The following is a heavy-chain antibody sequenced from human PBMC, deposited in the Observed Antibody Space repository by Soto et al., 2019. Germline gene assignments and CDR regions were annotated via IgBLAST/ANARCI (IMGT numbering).Heavy chain of an antibody. CDR3: AKDGYKYKYYSDY. V-gene: IGHV3-30*18. CDR1: GFTFSSYE. J-gene: IGHJ4*02. Sequence: PGGSLRLSCAASGFTFSSYEMIWVRQAPGKGLEWVAVISKDGGDKEYAESVKGRCTISRENSKSTVYLQMNSLRVEGTAVYYCAKDGYKYKYYSDYWGQGTLFTVSS. D-gene: IGHD5-18*01. CDR2: ISKDGGDK.